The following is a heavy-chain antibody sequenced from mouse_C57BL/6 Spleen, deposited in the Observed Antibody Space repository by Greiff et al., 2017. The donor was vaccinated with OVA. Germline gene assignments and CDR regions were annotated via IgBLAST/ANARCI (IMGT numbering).Heavy chain of an antibody. V-gene: IGHV3-6*01. CDR3: GGFYDYAMDY. J-gene: IGHJ4*01. CDR1: GYSITSGYY. CDR2: ISYDGSN. D-gene: IGHD2-12*01. Sequence: DVKLQESGPGLVKPSQSLSLTCSVTGYSITSGYYWNWIRQFPGNKLEWMGYISYDGSNNYNPSLKNRISITRDTSKNQFFLKLNSVTTEDTATYYCGGFYDYAMDYWGQGTSVTVSS.